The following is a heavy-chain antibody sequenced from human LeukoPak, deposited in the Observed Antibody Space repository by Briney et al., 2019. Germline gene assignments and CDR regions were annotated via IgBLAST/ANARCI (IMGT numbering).Heavy chain of an antibody. V-gene: IGHV3-53*05. Sequence: GGSLRLSCAASGFTVSSNYMSWVRQAPGKGLEWVSVIYSGDNTYYADSVKGRFTISRDNSKNTLYLQMNSLRAEDTAVYYCAKPGGTYDSSGYYMDYWGQGTLVTVSS. J-gene: IGHJ4*02. CDR3: AKPGGTYDSSGYYMDY. D-gene: IGHD3-22*01. CDR2: IYSGDNT. CDR1: GFTVSSNY.